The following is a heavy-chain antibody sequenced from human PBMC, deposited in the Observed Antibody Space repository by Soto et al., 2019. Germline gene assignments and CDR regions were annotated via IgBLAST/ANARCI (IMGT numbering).Heavy chain of an antibody. CDR3: AKDSNKYSSSLRGRYFDY. V-gene: IGHV3-23*01. Sequence: EVQLLESGGGLAQRGGSLRLSCAASGFAFSSYVMAWVSQAPAKGLEWVSGISGGGRNTFYADCVKGRFTISIDNSKNSLLLQMNSLGAEDTAVYYCAKDSNKYSSSLRGRYFDYWGQGIGVTVSS. CDR1: GFAFSSYV. D-gene: IGHD4-4*01. J-gene: IGHJ4*02. CDR2: ISGGGRNT.